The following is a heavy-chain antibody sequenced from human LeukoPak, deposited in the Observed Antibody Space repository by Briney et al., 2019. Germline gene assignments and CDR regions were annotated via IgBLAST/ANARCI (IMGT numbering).Heavy chain of an antibody. CDR2: IKPDGGGT. CDR1: GYTFTDYY. J-gene: IGHJ3*02. Sequence: ASVKVSCKASGYTFTDYYMHWVRQAPGQXLXXMGGIKPDGGGTNYAQKFQGRVAMTRDTSISTAYMELSSPRSDDTSVYYCARRSGSDAFDIWGQGTMVTVSS. CDR3: ARRSGSDAFDI. V-gene: IGHV1-2*02. D-gene: IGHD3-3*01.